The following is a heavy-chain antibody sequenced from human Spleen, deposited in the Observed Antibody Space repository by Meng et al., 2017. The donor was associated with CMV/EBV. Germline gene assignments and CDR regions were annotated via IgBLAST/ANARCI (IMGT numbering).Heavy chain of an antibody. CDR2: IYYSGST. V-gene: IGHV4-39*07. J-gene: IGHJ6*02. Sequence: SETLSLACTVSAGSISSSSYYWGWIRQPPGKGLEWIGSIYYSGSTYNNPSLKSRVTISVDTSKNQFSLKLSPVTAADTAVYYCARDQPAIPYYYGMDVWGQGTTVTVSS. D-gene: IGHD2-2*02. CDR1: AGSISSSSYY. CDR3: ARDQPAIPYYYGMDV.